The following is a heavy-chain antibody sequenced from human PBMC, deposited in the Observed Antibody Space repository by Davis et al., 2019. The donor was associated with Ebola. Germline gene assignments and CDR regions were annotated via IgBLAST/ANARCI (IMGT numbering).Heavy chain of an antibody. Sequence: GGSLRLSCAASGISFSNYGMFWVRQAPGQVMEWVAVISPDGSDKNYADSVKGRFTISRDNSKNTLYLQMNSLRAEDTAVYYCAKSAAADVFEGYWGQGTLVTVSS. CDR2: ISPDGSDK. CDR3: AKSAAADVFEGY. CDR1: GISFSNYG. V-gene: IGHV3-30*18. J-gene: IGHJ4*02. D-gene: IGHD6-13*01.